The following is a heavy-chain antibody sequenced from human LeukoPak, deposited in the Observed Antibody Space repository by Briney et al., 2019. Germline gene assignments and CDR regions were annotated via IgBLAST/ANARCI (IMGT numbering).Heavy chain of an antibody. CDR3: ARGHGDYGSFDY. V-gene: IGHV3-53*01. CDR1: DFSFITYA. Sequence: PGGSLRLSCAASDFSFITYAMSWVRQAPGKGLEWVSVIYSGGSTYYADSVKGRFTISRDNSKNTLYLQMNSLRAEDTAVYYCARGHGDYGSFDYWGQGTLVTVSS. CDR2: IYSGGST. J-gene: IGHJ4*02. D-gene: IGHD4-17*01.